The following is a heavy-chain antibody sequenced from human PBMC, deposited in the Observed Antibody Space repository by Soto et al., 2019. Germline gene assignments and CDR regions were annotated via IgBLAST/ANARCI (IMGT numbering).Heavy chain of an antibody. J-gene: IGHJ6*02. V-gene: IGHV1-69*13. CDR2: IIPIFGTA. Sequence: SVKVSCKASGGTFSSYAISWVRQAPGQGLEWMGGIIPIFGTANYAQKFQGRVTITADESTSTAYMELSSLRSEDTAVYYCARGTDGYNDYYYGMDVWGQGTTVTVSS. CDR1: GGTFSSYA. D-gene: IGHD5-12*01. CDR3: ARGTDGYNDYYYGMDV.